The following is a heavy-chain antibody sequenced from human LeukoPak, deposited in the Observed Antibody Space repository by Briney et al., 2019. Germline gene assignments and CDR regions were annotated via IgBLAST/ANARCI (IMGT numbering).Heavy chain of an antibody. J-gene: IGHJ5*02. D-gene: IGHD3-9*01. CDR2: SYYSGTT. CDR3: ARGGYDILTGYGSFDP. Sequence: KPSETLSLTCTVSGGSITYYYWNWIRQPPGKGLEWIGCSYYSGTTYYNPSLKSRLTISVDTSKNQSSLKLSSVTTADTAMYYCARGGYDILTGYGSFDPWGQGTLVTVSS. V-gene: IGHV4-59*01. CDR1: GGSITYYY.